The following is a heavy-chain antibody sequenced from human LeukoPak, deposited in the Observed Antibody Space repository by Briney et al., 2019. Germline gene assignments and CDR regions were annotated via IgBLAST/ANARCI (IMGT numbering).Heavy chain of an antibody. D-gene: IGHD5-12*01. CDR2: ISNDASNI. CDR1: GFNFNIYG. Sequence: PGGSLRLSCEASGFNFNIYGMYWVRQAPGQGLEWLAVISNDASNIYYADSVKGRFTISRDNSKNTLYLQMNSLRAEDTAVYYCARGPSGYHNTGGQGTLVTVSS. J-gene: IGHJ4*02. V-gene: IGHV3-30*03. CDR3: ARGPSGYHNT.